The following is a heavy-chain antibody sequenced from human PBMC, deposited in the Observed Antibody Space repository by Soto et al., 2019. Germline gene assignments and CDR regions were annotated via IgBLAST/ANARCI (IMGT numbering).Heavy chain of an antibody. D-gene: IGHD1-20*01. J-gene: IGHJ4*02. CDR2: IYYSGST. CDR3: ATYITGTTPRWTPRFDY. Sequence: SETLSLTCTVSGGSISSGDYYWSWIRQPPGKGLEWIGYIYYSGSTYYNPSLKSRVTISVDTSKNQFSLKLSSVTAADTAVYYCATYITGTTPRWTPRFDYWGQGTLVTVYS. V-gene: IGHV4-30-4*01. CDR1: GGSISSGDYY.